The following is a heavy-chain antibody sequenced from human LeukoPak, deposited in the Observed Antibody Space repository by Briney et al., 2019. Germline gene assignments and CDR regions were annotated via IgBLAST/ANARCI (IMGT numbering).Heavy chain of an antibody. Sequence: GGSLRLSCAASGFTFSSYSMNWVRQAPGKGLEWVSSISSSSSYIYYADSVKGRFTISRDNAKNSLYLQTNSLRAEDTAVYYCAGTDALYYYGMDVWGQGTTVTVSS. CDR3: AGTDALYYYGMDV. V-gene: IGHV3-21*01. CDR1: GFTFSSYS. CDR2: ISSSSSYI. J-gene: IGHJ6*02.